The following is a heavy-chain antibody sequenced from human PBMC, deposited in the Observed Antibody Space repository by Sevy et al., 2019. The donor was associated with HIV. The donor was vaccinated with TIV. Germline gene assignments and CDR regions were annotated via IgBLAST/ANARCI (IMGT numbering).Heavy chain of an antibody. CDR3: AKDEYSSGWFSGAFDI. Sequence: GGSLRLSCAASGFTFDDYAMHWVRQAPAKGLEWVSGISWNSGSIGYADSVKGRFTISRDNAKNSLYLQMNSLRAEDMALYYCAKDEYSSGWFSGAFDIWDQGTMVTVSS. CDR2: ISWNSGSI. J-gene: IGHJ3*02. CDR1: GFTFDDYA. D-gene: IGHD6-19*01. V-gene: IGHV3-9*03.